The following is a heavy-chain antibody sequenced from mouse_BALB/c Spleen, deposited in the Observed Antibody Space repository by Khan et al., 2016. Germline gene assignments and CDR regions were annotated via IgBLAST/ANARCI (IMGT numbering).Heavy chain of an antibody. D-gene: IGHD2-4*01. CDR2: ISYSDST. CDR3: ARGMITTFDY. J-gene: IGHJ2*01. Sequence: EVQLQESGPGLVKPSQSLSLTCTVTGYSITSDYAWNWIRQFPGNKLEWMGYISYSDSTNYNPSIKSRISITRDTSKNQFFLQLNSVTTEDTATYYCARGMITTFDYWGQGTTLTVSS. CDR1: GYSITSDYA. V-gene: IGHV3-2*02.